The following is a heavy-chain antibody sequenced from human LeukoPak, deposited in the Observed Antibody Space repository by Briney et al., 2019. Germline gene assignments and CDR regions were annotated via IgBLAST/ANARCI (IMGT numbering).Heavy chain of an antibody. Sequence: GGSLRLSCAAPGFTFSSYAMSWVRQAPGKGLEWVSAISGSGDSTYYGDSVKGRFTISRDNSKNTLYLQMNSLRAEDTAVYYCAKTRPLDSSSWSHGDYWSQGTLVTVSS. V-gene: IGHV3-23*01. CDR3: AKTRPLDSSSWSHGDY. CDR2: ISGSGDST. D-gene: IGHD6-13*01. CDR1: GFTFSSYA. J-gene: IGHJ4*02.